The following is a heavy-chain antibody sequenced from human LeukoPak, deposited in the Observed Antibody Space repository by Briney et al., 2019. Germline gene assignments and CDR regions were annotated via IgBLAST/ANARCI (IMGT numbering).Heavy chain of an antibody. J-gene: IGHJ5*02. V-gene: IGHV4-34*01. Sequence: SETLSLTCAVYGGSFSDYYWSWIRQSPGKGLEWIGEVSHDGSTNSNPSLKSRVTISIDTSKNHFSLRLTSVTATDTAVYYCARPLRCSGNNCYMDNWFDPWGQGTLVTVSS. CDR3: ARPLRCSGNNCYMDNWFDP. CDR2: VSHDGST. D-gene: IGHD2-2*02. CDR1: GGSFSDYY.